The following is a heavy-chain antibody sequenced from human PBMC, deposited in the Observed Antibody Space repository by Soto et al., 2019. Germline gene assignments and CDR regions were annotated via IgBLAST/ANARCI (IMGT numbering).Heavy chain of an antibody. J-gene: IGHJ4*02. V-gene: IGHV3-23*01. CDR3: AKNYYFDS. Sequence: GGSLRLSCATSGFTFSTYAMTWARQGSGKGLEWVSSINTDGSTYYTDSVKGRFTISRDISKNTLYLQMNNLRAEDTAIYYCAKNYYFDSWGQGTLVTVSS. CDR2: INTDGST. CDR1: GFTFSTYA.